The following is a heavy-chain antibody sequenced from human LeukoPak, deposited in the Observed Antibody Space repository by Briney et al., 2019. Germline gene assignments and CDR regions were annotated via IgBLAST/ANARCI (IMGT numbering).Heavy chain of an antibody. D-gene: IGHD3-22*01. Sequence: GGSLRLSCAASGFTFDEYGMSWVRQAPGKGLEWVSSISSSSSYIYYADSVKGRFTISRDNAKNSLYLQMNSLRAEDTAVYYCARALSRDSSGYSYYFDYWGQGTLVTVSS. CDR2: ISSSSSYI. V-gene: IGHV3-21*01. CDR3: ARALSRDSSGYSYYFDY. J-gene: IGHJ4*02. CDR1: GFTFDEYG.